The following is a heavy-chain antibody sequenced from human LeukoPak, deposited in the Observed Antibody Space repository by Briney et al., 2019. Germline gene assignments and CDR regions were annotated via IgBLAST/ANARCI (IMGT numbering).Heavy chain of an antibody. CDR1: GFTFSSYW. Sequence: PGGSLRLSCAASGFTFSSYWMSWVRQAPGKGLEWVANIKQDGSEKYYVDSVKGRFTISRDNADNSLYLQMNGLRAEDTAVYFCVKYPPGSFVDDWGREPWSPSPQ. D-gene: IGHD1-26*01. V-gene: IGHV3-7*01. CDR3: VKYPPGSFVDD. CDR2: IKQDGSEK. J-gene: IGHJ4*02.